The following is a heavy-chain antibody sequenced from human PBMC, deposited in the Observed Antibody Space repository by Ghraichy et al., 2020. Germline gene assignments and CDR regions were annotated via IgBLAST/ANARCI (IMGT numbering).Heavy chain of an antibody. Sequence: GALRLSCVASGFTFSSTAVSWVRQAPGRGLQWVSAIGGSGGTTYYADSVKGRFTISRDNSKNTLYLQMNSLRAEDTAVYYCAKNKGSGWMYYFDYWGQGTLVTVSS. CDR1: GFTFSSTA. CDR3: AKNKGSGWMYYFDY. V-gene: IGHV3-23*01. J-gene: IGHJ4*02. CDR2: IGGSGGTT. D-gene: IGHD6-19*01.